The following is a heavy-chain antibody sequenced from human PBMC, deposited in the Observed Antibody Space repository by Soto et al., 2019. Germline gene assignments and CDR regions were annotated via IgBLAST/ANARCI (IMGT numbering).Heavy chain of an antibody. Sequence: PSETLSLTCAVYGGSFSGYYWSWIRQPPGKGLEWIGEINHSGGTNYNPSLKSRVTISVDTSKNQFSLKLSSVTAADTAVYYCARGGSLSGYSYGYFYSWFDPWGQGTLVTVSS. J-gene: IGHJ5*02. D-gene: IGHD5-18*01. CDR1: GGSFSGYY. CDR3: ARGGSLSGYSYGYFYSWFDP. CDR2: INHSGGT. V-gene: IGHV4-34*01.